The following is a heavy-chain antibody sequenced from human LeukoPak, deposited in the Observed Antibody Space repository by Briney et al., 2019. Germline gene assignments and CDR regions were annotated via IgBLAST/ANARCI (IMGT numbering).Heavy chain of an antibody. CDR1: GGSFSGYY. CDR3: ARGLGSYPFDY. J-gene: IGHJ4*02. Sequence: MASETLSLTCAVYGGSFSGYYWSWIRQPPGKGLEWIGEINHSGSTNYNPSLKSRVTIPVDTSKNQFSLKLSSVTAADTAVYYCARGLGSYPFDYWGQGTLVTVSS. V-gene: IGHV4-34*01. D-gene: IGHD1-26*01. CDR2: INHSGST.